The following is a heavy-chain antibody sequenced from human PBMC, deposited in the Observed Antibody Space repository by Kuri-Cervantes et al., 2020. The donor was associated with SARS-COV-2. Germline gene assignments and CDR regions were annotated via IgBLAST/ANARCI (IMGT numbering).Heavy chain of an antibody. Sequence: GESLKISCTASGFTFGDYAMSWVRQAPGKGLEWVSAITDDGGSTYHADSVKGRFTISRDNSKTTLFLQMNSLRAEDTAVYHCVKGSAASRPYYFDSWGQGTLVTVSS. CDR2: ITDDGGST. D-gene: IGHD3-10*01. CDR1: GFTFGDYA. J-gene: IGHJ4*02. V-gene: IGHV3-23*01. CDR3: VKGSAASRPYYFDS.